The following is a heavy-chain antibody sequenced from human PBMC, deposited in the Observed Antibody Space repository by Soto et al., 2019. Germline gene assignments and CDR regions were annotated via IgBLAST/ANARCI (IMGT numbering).Heavy chain of an antibody. D-gene: IGHD3-3*01. CDR2: INPNSGGT. J-gene: IGHJ6*02. CDR1: GYTFTGYY. Sequence: ASVKVSCKASGYTFTGYYMHWVRQAPGQGLEWMGWINPNSGGTNYAQKFQGWVTVTRDTSISTAYMELSRLRSDDTAVYYCARDLFYNDFWSGLSTGYYYGMDVWGQGTTVTVSS. V-gene: IGHV1-2*04. CDR3: ARDLFYNDFWSGLSTGYYYGMDV.